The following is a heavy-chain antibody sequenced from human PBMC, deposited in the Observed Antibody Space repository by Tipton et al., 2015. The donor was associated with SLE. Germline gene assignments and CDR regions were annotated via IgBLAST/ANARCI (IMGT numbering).Heavy chain of an antibody. J-gene: IGHJ6*03. CDR3: ARDTYYDFWSGYRSYYYYMDV. CDR2: ISSSSSFI. D-gene: IGHD3-3*01. V-gene: IGHV3-21*01. CDR1: GFTFSSYA. Sequence: SLRLSCAASGFTFSSYAMNWVRQAPGKGLEWVSSISSSSSFIYYADSVKGRFTISRDNAKNSLYLQMNSLRAEDTAVYYCARDTYYDFWSGYRSYYYYMDVWVKGTTVTVSS.